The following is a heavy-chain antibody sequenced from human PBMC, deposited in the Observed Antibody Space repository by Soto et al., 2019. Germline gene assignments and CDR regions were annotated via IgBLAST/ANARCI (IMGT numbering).Heavy chain of an antibody. CDR1: GYSFTSYW. CDR2: IYPGDSDT. J-gene: IGHJ6*03. CDR3: ARIYYDFWSGYGHGYYYYYMDV. Sequence: PGESLKISCKGSGYSFTSYWIGWVRQMPGKGLKWMGIIYPGDSDTRYSPSFQGQVTISADKSISTAYLQWSSLKASDTAMYYCARIYYDFWSGYGHGYYYYYMDVWGKGTTVTVSS. D-gene: IGHD3-3*01. V-gene: IGHV5-51*01.